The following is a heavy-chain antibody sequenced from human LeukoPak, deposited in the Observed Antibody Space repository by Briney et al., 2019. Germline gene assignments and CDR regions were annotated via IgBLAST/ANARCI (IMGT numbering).Heavy chain of an antibody. CDR1: GFTFSNYA. CDR2: MSGSGGST. CDR3: AKDRLACSGGSCYSSRYYYGMDV. Sequence: PGGSLRLSCAASGFTFSNYAMSWVRQAPGKGLEWVSVMSGSGGSTYYADSVKGRFTISRDNSKSTLFLQMKSLRAEDAAVYYCAKDRLACSGGSCYSSRYYYGMDVWGQGTTVTVSS. J-gene: IGHJ6*02. V-gene: IGHV3-23*01. D-gene: IGHD2-15*01.